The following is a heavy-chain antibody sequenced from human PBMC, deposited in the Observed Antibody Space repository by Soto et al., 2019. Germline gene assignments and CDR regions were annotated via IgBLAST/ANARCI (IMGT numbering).Heavy chain of an antibody. CDR2: IDTRGATT. D-gene: IGHD6-13*01. Sequence: HVQLVESGGGLVKPGGSLRLSCAASGFTFSDYYMSWIRQVPGKGLECVSYIDTRGATTVYADSVKGRFTISRDNVKNSLFLQMNSLGVEDTAVYYCARGHWQLEEWGQGTLVTVSS. J-gene: IGHJ4*02. V-gene: IGHV3-11*01. CDR3: ARGHWQLEE. CDR1: GFTFSDYY.